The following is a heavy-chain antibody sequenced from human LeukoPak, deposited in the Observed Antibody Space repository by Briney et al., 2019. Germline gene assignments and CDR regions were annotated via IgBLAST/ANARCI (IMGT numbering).Heavy chain of an antibody. Sequence: GGSLRLSCAASGFTFSSYGMHCVRHAPGKGLGWVAVIWYDGSNKYYADSVKGRFTISRDNSKNTLYLQMNSLRAEDTAVYYCARDVGIYTPGYHYYYYYGMDVWGQGTTVTVSS. D-gene: IGHD6-13*01. CDR3: ARDVGIYTPGYHYYYYYGMDV. CDR2: IWYDGSNK. J-gene: IGHJ6*02. V-gene: IGHV3-33*01. CDR1: GFTFSSYG.